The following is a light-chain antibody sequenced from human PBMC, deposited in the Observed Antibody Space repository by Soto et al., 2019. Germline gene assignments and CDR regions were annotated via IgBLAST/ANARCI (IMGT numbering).Light chain of an antibody. V-gene: IGLV2-14*01. J-gene: IGLJ1*01. CDR2: EVR. Sequence: QSALTQHASVSGSPGQSITISCTGTSSDIGGYDYVSWYQQRPGKAPKLMIYEVRYRPSGVSNRFSGSKSGNTASLTISGLQADDEADYYCCSYTRTSNHYFFGSGTKLTVL. CDR3: CSYTRTSNHYF. CDR1: SSDIGGYDY.